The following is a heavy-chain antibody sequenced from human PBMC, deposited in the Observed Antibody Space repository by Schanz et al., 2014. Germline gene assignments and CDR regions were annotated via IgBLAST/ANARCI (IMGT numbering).Heavy chain of an antibody. V-gene: IGHV1-2*02. CDR3: ARDRDQWDGNFCDF. CDR2: ISANSGGT. J-gene: IGHJ4*02. CDR1: GYTFTDYY. D-gene: IGHD1-26*01. Sequence: QVQLVQSGAEVKKPGASVKVSCKASGYTFTDYYIHWVRQAPGQGLEWMGWISANSGGTNYAQKFQGRVTMTRDTSISTVYMELSRLRSDDTAVYYCARDRDQWDGNFCDFWGQGTLVTVSS.